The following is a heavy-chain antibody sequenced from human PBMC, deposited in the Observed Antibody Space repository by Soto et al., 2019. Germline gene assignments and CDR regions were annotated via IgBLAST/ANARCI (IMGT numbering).Heavy chain of an antibody. D-gene: IGHD2-21*01. J-gene: IGHJ4*02. Sequence: EVQMVESGGGLVKPGGSLRISCAASGFSLANAWMSWVRQAPGKGLEWVGRMSTKNEGDITDYAAPVKGRFTVSRHDSSNTLYLEMNSLKTEDTSIYYCTTRIAGGQGTRVTVSS. CDR3: TTRIA. CDR2: MSTKNEGDIT. V-gene: IGHV3-15*01. CDR1: GFSLANAW.